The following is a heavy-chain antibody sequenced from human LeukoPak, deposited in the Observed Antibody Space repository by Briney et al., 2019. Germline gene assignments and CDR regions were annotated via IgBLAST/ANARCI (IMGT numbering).Heavy chain of an antibody. D-gene: IGHD5-24*01. Sequence: GASVKVSCKASGGTFSSYAISWVRQAPGQGLEWMGWMNPNSGNTGYAQKFQGRVTMTRNTSISTAYMELSSLRSEDTAVYYCARGSRRGWLQFRVRYDAFDIWGQGTMVTVSS. V-gene: IGHV1-8*02. CDR2: MNPNSGNT. J-gene: IGHJ3*02. CDR3: ARGSRRGWLQFRVRYDAFDI. CDR1: GGTFSSYA.